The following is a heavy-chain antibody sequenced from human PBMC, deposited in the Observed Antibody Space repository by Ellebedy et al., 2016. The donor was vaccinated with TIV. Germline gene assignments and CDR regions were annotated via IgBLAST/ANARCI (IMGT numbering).Heavy chain of an antibody. V-gene: IGHV1-8*01. J-gene: IGHJ4*02. CDR1: GYTFTSYD. D-gene: IGHD4-17*01. CDR2: MNPNSGNT. CDR3: ARGDYGDYEFDY. Sequence: AASVKVSCKASGYTFTSYDINWVRQATGQGLEWMGWMNPNSGNTGYAQKFQGRVTTTRNTSINTAYMELSSLRSEDTAVYYCARGDYGDYEFDYWGQGTLVTVSS.